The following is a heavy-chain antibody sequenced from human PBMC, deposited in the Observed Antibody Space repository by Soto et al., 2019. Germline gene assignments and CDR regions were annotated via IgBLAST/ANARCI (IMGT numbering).Heavy chain of an antibody. V-gene: IGHV4-34*01. Sequence: PSETLSLTCAVYGGSFSGYYWSWIRQPPGKGLEWIGEINHSGSTNYNPSLKSRVTISVDTSKNQFSLKLSSVTAADTAVYYCARESLTMVRRVIIQYYYYGMDVWGQGTTVTVSS. D-gene: IGHD3-10*01. CDR2: INHSGST. J-gene: IGHJ6*02. CDR1: GGSFSGYY. CDR3: ARESLTMVRRVIIQYYYYGMDV.